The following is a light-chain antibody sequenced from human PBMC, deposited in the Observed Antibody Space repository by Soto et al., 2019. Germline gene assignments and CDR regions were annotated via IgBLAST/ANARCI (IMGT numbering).Light chain of an antibody. V-gene: IGLV2-14*01. CDR1: SSDIGGYNY. CDR3: SSYRSTTTFGV. CDR2: EVS. J-gene: IGLJ1*01. Sequence: LTQPASVSGSPGQSITISCTGTSSDIGGYNYVSWYQQHPGKAPKVVIYEVSNRPLGVSNRFSASKSGNTASLIISGLQADDEADYFCSSYRSTTTFGVFGTGTKVTVL.